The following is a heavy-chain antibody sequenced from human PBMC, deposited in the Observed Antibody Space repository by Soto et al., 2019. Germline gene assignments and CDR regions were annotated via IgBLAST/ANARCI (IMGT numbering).Heavy chain of an antibody. CDR2: INAGNGNT. CDR1: GYTITSYA. V-gene: IGHV1-3*01. CDR3: SIGDCWSGYLN. J-gene: IGHJ4*02. Sequence: ASVKVSCKASGYTITSYAMPWVRQAPGQRLEWMGWINAGNGNTKYSQKFQGRVTITRDTSASTAYMELSSMRSEDTAVYYCSIGDCWSGYLNWGQGTLVTVSS. D-gene: IGHD3-3*01.